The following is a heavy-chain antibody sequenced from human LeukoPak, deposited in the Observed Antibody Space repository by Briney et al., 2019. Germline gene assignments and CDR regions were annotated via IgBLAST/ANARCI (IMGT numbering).Heavy chain of an antibody. CDR3: AKIKRPLVMFTDTLDY. CDR1: GFNFGIYT. J-gene: IGHJ4*02. CDR2: ISSSASVT. D-gene: IGHD2/OR15-2a*01. V-gene: IGHV3-48*01. Sequence: GGSLRLSCEASGFNFGIYTMNWVRQAPGRGLEWISYISSSASVTYYADSVNGRFTISRDDSNNTLFLQMNSLRPEDTAVYYCAKIKRPLVMFTDTLDYWGQGTLVTVSS.